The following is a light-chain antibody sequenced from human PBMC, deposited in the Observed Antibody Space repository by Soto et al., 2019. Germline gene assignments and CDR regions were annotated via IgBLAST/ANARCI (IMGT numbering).Light chain of an antibody. CDR2: DAS. V-gene: IGKV3-11*01. CDR1: QSASNY. CDR3: QQRSNWPPGGT. J-gene: IGKJ2*01. Sequence: EIVLTQSPATLSLSPGERATLSCRASQSASNYLAWYQQKPGQAPRLLIYDASNRATGVPARFSGSGSGTAFTLTISSLEPEDFAVYYCQQRSNWPPGGTFGQGTKLEIK.